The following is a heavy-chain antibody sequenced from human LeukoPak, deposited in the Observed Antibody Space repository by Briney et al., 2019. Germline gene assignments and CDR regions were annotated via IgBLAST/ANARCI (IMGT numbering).Heavy chain of an antibody. D-gene: IGHD2-2*01. CDR3: ARDWGYCSSTSCYAPDAFDI. CDR2: ISYDGSNK. Sequence: GGSLRLSCAASGFTFSSYAMHWVRQAPGKGLEWVAVISYDGSNKYYADSVKGRFTIARDNSKNTLYLQMNSLRAEDTAVYYCARDWGYCSSTSCYAPDAFDIWGQGTMVTVSS. CDR1: GFTFSSYA. J-gene: IGHJ3*02. V-gene: IGHV3-30*04.